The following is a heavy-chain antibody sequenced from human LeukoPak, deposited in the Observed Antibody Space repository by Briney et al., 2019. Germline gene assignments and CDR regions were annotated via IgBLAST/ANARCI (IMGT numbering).Heavy chain of an antibody. CDR1: GGTFSSYT. CDR3: ARGVVGATDDY. V-gene: IGHV1-69*02. Sequence: SVKVSCKASGGTFSSYTISGVRQAPGQGLECMGRIITILGIANYAQKFQGRVTITADKSTSTAYMELSSLRSEDTTVYYCARGVVGATDDYWGQGTLVTVSS. CDR2: IITILGIA. J-gene: IGHJ4*02. D-gene: IGHD1-26*01.